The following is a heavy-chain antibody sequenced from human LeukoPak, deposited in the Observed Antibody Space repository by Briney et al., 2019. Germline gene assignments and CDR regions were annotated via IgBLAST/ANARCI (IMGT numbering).Heavy chain of an antibody. CDR3: ARGGDSNWGLGAFGI. Sequence: GASVKVSCKASGGTFSSYAISWVRQAPGQGLEWMGGIIPIFGTANYAQKFQGRVTITADESTSTAYMELSSLRSEDTAVYYCARGGDSNWGLGAFGIWGQGTMVTVSS. CDR2: IIPIFGTA. J-gene: IGHJ3*02. V-gene: IGHV1-69*13. D-gene: IGHD7-27*01. CDR1: GGTFSSYA.